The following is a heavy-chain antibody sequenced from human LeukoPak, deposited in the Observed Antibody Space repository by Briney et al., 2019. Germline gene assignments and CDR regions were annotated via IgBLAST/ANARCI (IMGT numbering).Heavy chain of an antibody. CDR2: ISYDGSNK. J-gene: IGHJ4*02. V-gene: IGHV3-30-3*01. D-gene: IGHD2-8*01. CDR1: GVTFSSYA. Sequence: GRSLRLSCAASGVTFSSYAMHWVRQAPGKGLEWVAVISYDGSNKYYADSVKGRFTISRDNSKNTLYLQMNSLRAEDTAVYYCAKEYCSNSVCHSLDYWGQGTVVTVSS. CDR3: AKEYCSNSVCHSLDY.